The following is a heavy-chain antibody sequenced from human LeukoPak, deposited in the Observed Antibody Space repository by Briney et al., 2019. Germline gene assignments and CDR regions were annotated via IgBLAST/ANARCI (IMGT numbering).Heavy chain of an antibody. J-gene: IGHJ4*02. V-gene: IGHV1-2*02. D-gene: IGHD5-18*01. CDR1: GYTFTVYY. Sequence: ASVKVSCKASGYTFTVYYMHWVRQAPGQGLEGMGWINPNSGGTNYAQKFQGRVTMTRDTSISTAYMELSRLRSDDTAVYYCARDASGYSYGSFDYWGQGTLVTVSS. CDR2: INPNSGGT. CDR3: ARDASGYSYGSFDY.